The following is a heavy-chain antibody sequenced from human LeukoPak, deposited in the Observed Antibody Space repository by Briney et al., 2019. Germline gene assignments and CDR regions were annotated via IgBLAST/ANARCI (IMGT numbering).Heavy chain of an antibody. CDR1: GGSFNGYY. CDR3: ARTAARRRITIIVVVINAFDI. Sequence: SETLSLTCAVYGGSFNGYYWSWLRQPPGKGLEWIGEINHSGSTNYNPSLKSRVTISVDTSKNQFSLKLRSVTAADTAVYYCARTAARRRITIIVVVINAFDIWGQGTMVTVSS. D-gene: IGHD3-22*01. CDR2: INHSGST. J-gene: IGHJ3*02. V-gene: IGHV4-34*01.